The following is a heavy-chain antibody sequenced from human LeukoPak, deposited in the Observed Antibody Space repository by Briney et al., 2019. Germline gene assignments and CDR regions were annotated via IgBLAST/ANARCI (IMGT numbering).Heavy chain of an antibody. CDR1: GGSFGGYY. CDR2: INRIGST. CDR3: AGGWLQLWLDDAFDI. J-gene: IGHJ3*02. D-gene: IGHD5-18*01. Sequence: PSETLSLTCAVYGGSFGGYYLSWIRQPPGKGLEWIGEINRIGSTNYNPSFKSRVTISVDTSKNQFSTKLGYVTAADPAVYYCAGGWLQLWLDDAFDIWGQGTMVTVSS. V-gene: IGHV4-34*01.